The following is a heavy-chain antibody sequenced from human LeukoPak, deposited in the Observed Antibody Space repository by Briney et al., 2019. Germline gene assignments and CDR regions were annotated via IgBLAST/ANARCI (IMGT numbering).Heavy chain of an antibody. Sequence: ASVTVSCKASGYTFTSYGISWVRQAPGQGLEWMGWISAYNGNTIYAQKLQGRVTMTTDTSTSTAYMELRSLRSDDTAVYYCARDNALVPAAMGFDYWGQGTLVTVSS. D-gene: IGHD2-2*01. V-gene: IGHV1-18*01. CDR3: ARDNALVPAAMGFDY. CDR2: ISAYNGNT. CDR1: GYTFTSYG. J-gene: IGHJ4*02.